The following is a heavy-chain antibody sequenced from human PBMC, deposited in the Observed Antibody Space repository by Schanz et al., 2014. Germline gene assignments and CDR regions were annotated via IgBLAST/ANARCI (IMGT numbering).Heavy chain of an antibody. V-gene: IGHV4-59*08. Sequence: QMQLQGSGPGLVKPSETLSLTCAVSGGSLSTYYWSWVRQPPGKGLEWLAYVYYTGSANYNPSLKSRLTISVDTSKNHSSLGLSSVTAADTAVYYCARLGSPHCRTSNCHYDWFGPWDQGTLVTVSS. CDR1: GGSLSTYY. CDR2: VYYTGSA. J-gene: IGHJ5*02. D-gene: IGHD2-15*01. CDR3: ARLGSPHCRTSNCHYDWFGP.